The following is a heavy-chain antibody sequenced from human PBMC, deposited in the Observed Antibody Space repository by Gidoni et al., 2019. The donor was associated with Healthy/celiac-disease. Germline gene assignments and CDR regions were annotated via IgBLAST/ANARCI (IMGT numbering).Heavy chain of an antibody. Sequence: QVQLVQSGAEVKKPGSSVKVSCKASGGTFSSYAINWVRQAPGQGLEWMGGIIPIFGTANYAQKFQGRVTITADESTSTAYMELSSLRSEDTAVYYCARGAGIVQEASAYGMDVWGQGTTVTVSS. J-gene: IGHJ6*02. CDR2: IIPIFGTA. V-gene: IGHV1-69*01. D-gene: IGHD2-8*01. CDR1: GGTFSSYA. CDR3: ARGAGIVQEASAYGMDV.